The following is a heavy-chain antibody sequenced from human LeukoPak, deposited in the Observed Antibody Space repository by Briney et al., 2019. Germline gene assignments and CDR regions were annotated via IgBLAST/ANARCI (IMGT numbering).Heavy chain of an antibody. CDR3: ASSGTSGSQTNAFDI. Sequence: ASVKVSCKASGYTFTGYYMHWVRQAPGQGLEWMGWINPNSGGTNYAQKFQGWVTMTRDTSISTAYMELSRLRSDDTAVYYCASSGTSGSQTNAFDIWGQGTMVTVSS. CDR1: GYTFTGYY. CDR2: INPNSGGT. J-gene: IGHJ3*02. D-gene: IGHD1-26*01. V-gene: IGHV1-2*04.